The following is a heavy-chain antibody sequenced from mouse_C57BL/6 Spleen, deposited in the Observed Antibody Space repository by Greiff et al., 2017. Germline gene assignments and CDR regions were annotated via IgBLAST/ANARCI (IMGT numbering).Heavy chain of an antibody. CDR2: IRNKANGYTT. Sequence: EVQLVESGGGLVQPGGSLSLSCAASGFTFTDYYMSWVRQPPGKALEWLGFIRNKANGYTTEYSASVKGRFTISRDNSQSILYLQMNALRAEDSATYYCARSPRLLDCDYWGQGTTLTVSS. V-gene: IGHV7-3*01. CDR3: ARSPRLLDCDY. D-gene: IGHD2-3*01. CDR1: GFTFTDYY. J-gene: IGHJ2*01.